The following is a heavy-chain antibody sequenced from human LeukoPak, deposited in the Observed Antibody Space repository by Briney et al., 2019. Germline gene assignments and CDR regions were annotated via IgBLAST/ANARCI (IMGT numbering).Heavy chain of an antibody. CDR2: MNPNSGNT. V-gene: IGHV1-8*01. Sequence: ASVKVSCKASGYTFTSYDINWVRQATGQGLEWMGWMNPNSGNTGYAQKFQGRVTMTRNTSISTAYMELSSLRSEDTAVYYCARGSRQWLAYYCYMDVWGKGTTVTISS. CDR1: GYTFTSYD. CDR3: ARGSRQWLAYYCYMDV. J-gene: IGHJ6*03. D-gene: IGHD6-19*01.